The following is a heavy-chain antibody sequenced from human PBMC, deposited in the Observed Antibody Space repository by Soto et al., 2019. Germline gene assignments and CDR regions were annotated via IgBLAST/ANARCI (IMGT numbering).Heavy chain of an antibody. V-gene: IGHV3-30-3*01. CDR2: IHPDGSNT. CDR3: ARTPTSDALYFDY. CDR1: GFTFSSYA. D-gene: IGHD2-15*01. Sequence: GGSLRLSCAASGFTFSSYAMHWVRQAPGKGLEWVAGIHPDGSNTSYADSVKGRFTISRDNAKNTLYLQMSSPRVEDTAVYYCARTPTSDALYFDYWGQGAMVTVS. J-gene: IGHJ4*02.